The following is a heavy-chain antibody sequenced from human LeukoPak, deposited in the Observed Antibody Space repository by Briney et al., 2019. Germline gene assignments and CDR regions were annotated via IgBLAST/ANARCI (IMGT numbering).Heavy chain of an antibody. CDR2: INPSGSST. Sequence: ASVKVSCKASGYTFTSYYMHWVRQAPGQGLEWMGLINPSGSSTSYAQKFQGRLSLTRDMSTSTDYMELSSLRSEDTAVYYCARDNSVGDTAWWFDPWGQGTLVTVSS. D-gene: IGHD1-26*01. J-gene: IGHJ5*02. CDR3: ARDNSVGDTAWWFDP. CDR1: GYTFTSYY. V-gene: IGHV1-46*01.